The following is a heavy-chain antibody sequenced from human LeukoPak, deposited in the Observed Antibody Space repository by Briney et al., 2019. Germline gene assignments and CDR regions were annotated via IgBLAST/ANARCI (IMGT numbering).Heavy chain of an antibody. Sequence: SVKVSCKASGGTFSSYIISWVRQAPGQGVEWMGRLIPVFHTPKYAQKFQGRVTITTDASTNTAYMELSSLRSEDTAVYYCARVGSGTYIDNFYMDVWGKGTTVIVSS. D-gene: IGHD1-1*01. CDR2: LIPVFHTP. CDR1: GGTFSSYI. J-gene: IGHJ6*03. CDR3: ARVGSGTYIDNFYMDV. V-gene: IGHV1-69*05.